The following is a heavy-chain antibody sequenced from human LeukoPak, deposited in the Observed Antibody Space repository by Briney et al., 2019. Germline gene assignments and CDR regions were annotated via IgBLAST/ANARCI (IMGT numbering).Heavy chain of an antibody. CDR1: GVSITYSHYY. D-gene: IGHD1-26*01. CDR3: ARQSGSYGGILDN. J-gene: IGHJ4*02. CDR2: IYYSGST. V-gene: IGHV4-39*01. Sequence: SETLSLTCSVSGVSITYSHYYWGWVRQPPGKGLEWIGGIYYSGSTYYNPSLKSRVTISVDTSRNEFSLRLSSVTAADTALYFCARQSGSYGGILDNWGQGILGTVSS.